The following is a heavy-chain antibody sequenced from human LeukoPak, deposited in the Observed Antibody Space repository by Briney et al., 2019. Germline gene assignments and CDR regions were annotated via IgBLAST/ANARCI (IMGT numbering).Heavy chain of an antibody. V-gene: IGHV3-30*02. CDR3: AKDRVVVVAATEYYFDY. CDR1: GFTFDDYG. Sequence: GGSLRLSCAASGFTFDDYGMSWVRQAPGKGLEWVAFIRYDGSNKYYADSVKGRFTISRDNSKNTLYLQMNSLRAEDTAVYYCAKDRVVVVAATEYYFDYWGQGTLVTVSS. CDR2: IRYDGSNK. D-gene: IGHD2-15*01. J-gene: IGHJ4*02.